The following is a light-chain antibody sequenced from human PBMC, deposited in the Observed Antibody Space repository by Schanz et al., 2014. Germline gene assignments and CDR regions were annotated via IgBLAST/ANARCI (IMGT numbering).Light chain of an antibody. CDR3: CSYAGTYTWV. J-gene: IGLJ3*02. V-gene: IGLV2-11*01. Sequence: QSALTQPPSASGSPGQSITISCTGTRSDVGTYNYVSWYQQRPGKAPKLMIYDVSNRPSGVSNRFSGSKSGNTASLTISGLQAEDEADYYCCSYAGTYTWVFGGGTKLTVL. CDR2: DVS. CDR1: RSDVGTYNY.